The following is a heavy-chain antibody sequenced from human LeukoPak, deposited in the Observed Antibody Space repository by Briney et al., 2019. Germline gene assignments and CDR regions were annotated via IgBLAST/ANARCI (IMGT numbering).Heavy chain of an antibody. V-gene: IGHV4-39*01. CDR1: GGSISSSSYY. J-gene: IGHJ4*02. D-gene: IGHD5-24*01. CDR3: ARHRSKWLQSSFDY. Sequence: SETLSLTCTVSGGSISSSSYYWGWIRQPPGKGLEWIGSIFYSGNTYDNPSLKSRVTISVDTSKNQFSLKLNSVTAAGTAVYYCARHRSKWLQSSFDYWGQGTLVTVSS. CDR2: IFYSGNT.